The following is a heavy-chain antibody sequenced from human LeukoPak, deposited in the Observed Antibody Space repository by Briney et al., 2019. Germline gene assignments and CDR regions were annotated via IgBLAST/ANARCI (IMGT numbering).Heavy chain of an antibody. Sequence: ETLSLTCDVSGGSIDSTNWWNWVRRPPGKGLEWIGEIHHDGRINYNPSLKSRVTLPVDKSKNQFSLRLNSVTAADTAMYYCARSHDHLWGNYPDYWGQGTLVTVSS. CDR1: GGSIDSTNW. D-gene: IGHD3-16*02. CDR2: IHHDGRI. CDR3: ARSHDHLWGNYPDY. V-gene: IGHV4/OR15-8*01. J-gene: IGHJ4*02.